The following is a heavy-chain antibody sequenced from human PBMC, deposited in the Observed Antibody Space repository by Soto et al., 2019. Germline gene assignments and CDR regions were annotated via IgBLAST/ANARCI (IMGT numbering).Heavy chain of an antibody. V-gene: IGHV3-23*01. CDR1: GFTFSSYV. CDR3: AKTGMATTKRSLPYYFDY. D-gene: IGHD1-1*01. Sequence: PGGSLRLSCAASGFTFSSYVMSWVRQAPGKGLEWVSAITGSGVTTHYADSVKGRFALSRDNSKSTLYLQMNSLRAEDTAVYYCAKTGMATTKRSLPYYFDYWGQGSLVTVS. J-gene: IGHJ4*02. CDR2: ITGSGVTT.